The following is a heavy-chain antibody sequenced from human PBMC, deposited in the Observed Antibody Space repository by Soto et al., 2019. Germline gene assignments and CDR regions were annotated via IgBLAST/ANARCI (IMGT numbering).Heavy chain of an antibody. CDR2: ISYDGSNK. CDR3: AKSHIVLVPAPREFWSWFDP. Sequence: GGSLRLSCAASGFTFSSYGMHWVRQAPGKGLEWVAVISYDGSNKYYADSVKSRFTISRDNSKNTLYLQMNSLRAEDTAVYYCAKSHIVLVPAPREFWSWFDPWGQGTLVTVSS. J-gene: IGHJ5*02. V-gene: IGHV3-30*18. D-gene: IGHD2-2*01. CDR1: GFTFSSYG.